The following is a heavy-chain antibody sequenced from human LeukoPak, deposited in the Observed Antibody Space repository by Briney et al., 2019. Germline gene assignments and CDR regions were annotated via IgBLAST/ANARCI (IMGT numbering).Heavy chain of an antibody. V-gene: IGHV4-39*01. CDR3: ARVSHSSGYYAPYFDY. D-gene: IGHD3-22*01. CDR2: ISDSGDT. Sequence: SETLSLTCTVSGGSISSSSYYWGWIRQPPGKGLEWIGSISDSGDTYYNPSLKSRVTMSVDTSKNQFSLKLSSVTAADTAVYYCARVSHSSGYYAPYFDYWGQGTLVTVSS. J-gene: IGHJ4*02. CDR1: GGSISSSSYY.